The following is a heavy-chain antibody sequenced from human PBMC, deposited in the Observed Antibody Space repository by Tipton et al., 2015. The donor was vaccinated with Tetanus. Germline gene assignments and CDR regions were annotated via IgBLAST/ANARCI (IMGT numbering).Heavy chain of an antibody. CDR3: AGEADCSGGSCLSGDFDH. CDR2: SWYDGTDK. D-gene: IGHD2-15*01. CDR1: GFIFSSYG. J-gene: IGHJ4*02. Sequence: SLRLSCAASGFIFSSYGIHWVRQAPGKGLEWVAGSWYDGTDKYYADSVKGRFTMSRDNSKNTLYLQMNSLRAEDTAVYYCAGEADCSGGSCLSGDFDHWGQGTQVTVSS. V-gene: IGHV3-33*01.